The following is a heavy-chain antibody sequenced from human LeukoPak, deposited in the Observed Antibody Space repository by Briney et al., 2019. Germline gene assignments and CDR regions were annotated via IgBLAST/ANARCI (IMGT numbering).Heavy chain of an antibody. Sequence: PSETLSLTCTVSGGSISSGSYYWSWIRQPAGKGLEWIGRIYTSGSTNYNPSLKSRVTISVDTSKNQFSLKLSSVTAADTAVYYCAKGYSSSWYISEYFQHWGQGTLVTVSS. CDR1: GGSISSGSYY. D-gene: IGHD6-13*01. CDR3: AKGYSSSWYISEYFQH. CDR2: IYTSGST. J-gene: IGHJ1*01. V-gene: IGHV4-61*02.